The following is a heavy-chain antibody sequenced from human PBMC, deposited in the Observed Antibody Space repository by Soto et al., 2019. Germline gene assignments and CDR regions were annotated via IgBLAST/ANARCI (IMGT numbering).Heavy chain of an antibody. CDR2: IIPILGIA. Sequence: SVKVSCKASGGTFSSYTISWVRQAPGQGLEWMGRIIPILGIANYAQKFQGRVTITADKSTSTAYMELSSLRSEDTAVYYCASSLVYCTNGVCHSARFEPWGQGTLVTVSS. CDR3: ASSLVYCTNGVCHSARFEP. J-gene: IGHJ5*02. D-gene: IGHD2-8*01. CDR1: GGTFSSYT. V-gene: IGHV1-69*02.